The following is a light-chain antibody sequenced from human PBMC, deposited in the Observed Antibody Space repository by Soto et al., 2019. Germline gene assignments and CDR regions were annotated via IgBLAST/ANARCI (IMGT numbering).Light chain of an antibody. V-gene: IGLV2-23*01. J-gene: IGLJ3*02. Sequence: QSALTQPASVSGSPGQSITISCSGTSXDVGAYHLVSWYQHHPGKVPQLIIHETTKRPSGVSNRFSGSKSGNTASLTISGLQAEDEADYYCCSYTGSYTLMFGGGTKVTVL. CDR3: CSYTGSYTLM. CDR1: SXDVGAYHL. CDR2: ETT.